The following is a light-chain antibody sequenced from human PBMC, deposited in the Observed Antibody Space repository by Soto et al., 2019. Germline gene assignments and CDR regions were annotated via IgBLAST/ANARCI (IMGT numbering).Light chain of an antibody. J-gene: IGKJ1*01. CDR3: QQYGHSPRT. CDR1: QSVSSTY. V-gene: IGKV3-20*01. Sequence: EIVLTQSPGTLSLSPGERATLSCRASQSVSSTYLAWYQQKPGQAPRLLISGASNRATGISDRFSGSGSGTDFTLTISRLEPEDFAVYYCQQYGHSPRTFGQGTTVEVK. CDR2: GAS.